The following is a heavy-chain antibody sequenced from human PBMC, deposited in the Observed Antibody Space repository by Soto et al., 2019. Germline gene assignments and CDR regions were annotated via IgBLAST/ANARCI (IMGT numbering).Heavy chain of an antibody. CDR3: ARGTGGTGGY. J-gene: IGHJ4*02. V-gene: IGHV4-34*01. CDR2: INHSGST. Sequence: XETRPRTCAVGGGSFSGYYWSWIRQPPGKGLEWIGEINHSGSTNYNPSLKSRVTISVDTSKNQFSLKLSSVTAADTAVYYCARGTGGTGGYWGQGTLVTVSS. D-gene: IGHD2-15*01. CDR1: GGSFSGYY.